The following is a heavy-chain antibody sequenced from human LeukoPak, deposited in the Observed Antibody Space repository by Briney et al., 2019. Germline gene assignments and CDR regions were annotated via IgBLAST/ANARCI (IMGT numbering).Heavy chain of an antibody. V-gene: IGHV3-74*01. Sequence: GGSLRLSCAASGFTFSSYGMHWVRQAPGKGLVWVSRINSDGSDTSYADSVKGRFTISRDNAKNSLFLQINSLRAEDTAVYYCANGGTYSSGPWGQGTLVTVSS. D-gene: IGHD3-22*01. J-gene: IGHJ5*02. CDR3: ANGGTYSSGP. CDR1: GFTFSSYG. CDR2: INSDGSDT.